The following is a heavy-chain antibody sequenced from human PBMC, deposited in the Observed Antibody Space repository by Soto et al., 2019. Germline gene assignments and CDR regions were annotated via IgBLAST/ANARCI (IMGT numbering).Heavy chain of an antibody. CDR1: GFTFSSYG. V-gene: IGHV3-33*01. J-gene: IGHJ4*02. CDR2: IWYDGSNK. CDR3: ARGNPEYYDILTGYYNIDY. D-gene: IGHD3-9*01. Sequence: GGSLRLSCAASGFTFSSYGMHWVRQAPGKGLEWVAVIWYDGSNKYYADSVKGRFTISRDNSKNTLYLQMNSLRAEDTAVYDCARGNPEYYDILTGYYNIDYWGQGTLVTVSS.